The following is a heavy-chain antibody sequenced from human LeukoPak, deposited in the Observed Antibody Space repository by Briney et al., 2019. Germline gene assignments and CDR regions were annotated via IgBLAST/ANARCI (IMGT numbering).Heavy chain of an antibody. CDR3: ARGPGGGTVDAFDI. Sequence: SVKVSCKASGGTFSSYAISWVRQAPGQGLEWMGGIIPIFGTANYAQKFQGRVTMTRDTSTSTVYMELSSLRSEDTAVYYCARGPGGGTVDAFDIWGQGTMVTVSS. V-gene: IGHV1-69*05. CDR1: GGTFSSYA. CDR2: IIPIFGTA. J-gene: IGHJ3*02. D-gene: IGHD1-1*01.